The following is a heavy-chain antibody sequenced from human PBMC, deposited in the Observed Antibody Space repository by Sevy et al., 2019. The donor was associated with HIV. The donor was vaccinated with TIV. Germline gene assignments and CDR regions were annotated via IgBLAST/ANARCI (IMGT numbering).Heavy chain of an antibody. V-gene: IGHV3-15*01. J-gene: IGHJ4*02. CDR2: IKTKVDGGAT. CDR3: AARRVRDY. D-gene: IGHD1-1*01. Sequence: GGSLRLSCAASGITVSDAVMTWVRQAPGKGLEWIGRIKTKVDGGATGYAEPVRERFTISRDDSKDTLYLEMNSLKTEDTAMYYCAARRVRDYWGQGTLVTVSS. CDR1: GITVSDAV.